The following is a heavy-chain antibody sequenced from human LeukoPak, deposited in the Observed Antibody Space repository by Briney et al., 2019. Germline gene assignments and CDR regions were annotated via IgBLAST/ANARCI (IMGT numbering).Heavy chain of an antibody. J-gene: IGHJ6*03. Sequence: SETLSLTCTVSGGSISSSSYYWGWIRQPPGKGLEWIGSIYYSGSTYYNPYLKSRVTISVDTSKNQFSLKLSSVTAADTAEYYCHVVPAAIGGYYYYHYMDVWGKGTTVTVSS. V-gene: IGHV4-39*01. CDR3: HVVPAAIGGYYYYHYMDV. D-gene: IGHD2-2*02. CDR2: IYYSGST. CDR1: GGSISSSSYY.